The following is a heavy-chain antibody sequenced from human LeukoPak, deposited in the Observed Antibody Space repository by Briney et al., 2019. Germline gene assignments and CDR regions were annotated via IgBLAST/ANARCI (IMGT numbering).Heavy chain of an antibody. V-gene: IGHV4-34*01. CDR2: INHSGST. CDR1: GGSFSGYY. CDR3: ARGYSSNWYWFDP. J-gene: IGHJ5*02. Sequence: PSETLSLTCAVYGGSFSGYYWSWIRQPPGKGLEWIGEINHSGSTNYNPSLKSRVTISVDTSKNQFSLKLSSVTAADTAVYYCARGYSSNWYWFDPWGQGTLVTVSS. D-gene: IGHD6-13*01.